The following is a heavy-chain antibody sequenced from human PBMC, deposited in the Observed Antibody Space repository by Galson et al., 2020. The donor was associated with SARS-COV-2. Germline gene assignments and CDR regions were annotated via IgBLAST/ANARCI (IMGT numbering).Heavy chain of an antibody. Sequence: SETLSLTCAVYGGSFSGYYWSWIRQPPGKGLEWIGEINHSGSTNYNPSLKSRVTISVDTSKNQFSLKLSSVTAADTAVYYCARLAGGNTGYSSGWPPNREPWGQGTLVTVSS. CDR2: INHSGST. D-gene: IGHD6-19*01. CDR3: ARLAGGNTGYSSGWPPNREP. CDR1: GGSFSGYY. V-gene: IGHV4-34*01. J-gene: IGHJ5*02.